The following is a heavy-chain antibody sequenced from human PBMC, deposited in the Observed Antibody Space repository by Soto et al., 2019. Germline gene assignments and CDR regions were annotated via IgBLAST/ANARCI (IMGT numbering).Heavy chain of an antibody. CDR3: TTDDYFSGSERYRWAY. D-gene: IGHD3-16*02. CDR1: GLTFNDAW. CDR2: TKRDIDGGTT. J-gene: IGHJ4*02. Sequence: GGSLRLSCAGSGLTFNDAWMSWVRQAPGKGLEWVGRTKRDIDGGTTDYAAPVEGRFTISKDDSKTTLYLQMNSLKAEDTAVYYCTTDDYFSGSERYRWAYWGLGTLVTVSS. V-gene: IGHV3-15*01.